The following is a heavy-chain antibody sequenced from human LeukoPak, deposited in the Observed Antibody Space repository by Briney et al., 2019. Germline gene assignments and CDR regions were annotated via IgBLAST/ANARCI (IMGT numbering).Heavy chain of an antibody. Sequence: GGSLRLSCAASGFTFSSYAMSWVRQAPGKGLEWVSAISGSGGSTYYADSVKGRFTISRDNSKNTLYLQMNSLRAEDTAVYYCAKVIAVAGRNHYYYYYGMDVWGPGTTVTVSS. CDR2: ISGSGGST. V-gene: IGHV3-23*01. J-gene: IGHJ6*02. CDR3: AKVIAVAGRNHYYYYYGMDV. CDR1: GFTFSSYA. D-gene: IGHD6-19*01.